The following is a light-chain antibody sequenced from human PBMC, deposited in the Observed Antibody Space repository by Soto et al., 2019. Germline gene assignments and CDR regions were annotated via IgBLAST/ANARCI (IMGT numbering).Light chain of an antibody. CDR1: SGHSNYA. V-gene: IGLV4-69*01. CDR3: QTWGSGIVV. J-gene: IGLJ2*01. Sequence: LVLTQSPSASASLGAAVKLTCTLSSGHSNYAIAWHQQQSEKGPRYLMKLNSDGSHSKGDGIPDRVSGSSSGAERYLTISSLQSEDDADYYCQTWGSGIVVFGGGTKVTVL. CDR2: LNSDGSH.